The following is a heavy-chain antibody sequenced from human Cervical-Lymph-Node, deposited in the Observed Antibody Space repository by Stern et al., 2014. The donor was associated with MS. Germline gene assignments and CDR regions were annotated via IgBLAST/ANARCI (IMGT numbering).Heavy chain of an antibody. CDR1: GGSFINYA. J-gene: IGHJ4*02. D-gene: IGHD2-2*01. CDR2: ISPMFNTS. V-gene: IGHV1-69*06. Sequence: VQLLESGPEVKKPGSSVKVSCKASGGSFINYAITWVRQAPGQGPEWMGDISPMFNTSNYAQKFQGRVTITADKSTTTAYMEVNSLTSEDTAVYYCAGPRYAFWGQGTLVIVSS. CDR3: AGPRYAF.